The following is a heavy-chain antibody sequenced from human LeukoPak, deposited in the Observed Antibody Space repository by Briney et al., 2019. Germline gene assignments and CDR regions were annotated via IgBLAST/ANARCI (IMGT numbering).Heavy chain of an antibody. CDR2: ISSSSSYI. CDR1: GFTFSSYS. CDR3: ARGDQYDFWSGYLTYYFDY. Sequence: GGSLRLSCAASGFTFSSYSMNWVRQAPGKGLEWVSSISSSSSYIYYADSVKGRFTISRDNAKNSLYLQMNSLRAEDTAVYYCARGDQYDFWSGYLTYYFDYWGQGTLVTVSS. D-gene: IGHD3-3*01. J-gene: IGHJ4*02. V-gene: IGHV3-21*01.